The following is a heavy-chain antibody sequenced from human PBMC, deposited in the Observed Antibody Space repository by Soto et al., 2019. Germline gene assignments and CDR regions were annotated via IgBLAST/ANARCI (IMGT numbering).Heavy chain of an antibody. CDR2: IYFVENT. Sequence: SETLSLTCSVSGVAINNGGYLWGWVRQPPEKALEWLGYIYFVENTYYNPSLESRVTMSADTSKNQISLKLTSVTAAHTAVYYCARYSTSWDRSGYFDSWGQGTLVTVSS. D-gene: IGHD3-22*01. V-gene: IGHV4-39*01. J-gene: IGHJ4*02. CDR3: ARYSTSWDRSGYFDS. CDR1: GVAINNGGYL.